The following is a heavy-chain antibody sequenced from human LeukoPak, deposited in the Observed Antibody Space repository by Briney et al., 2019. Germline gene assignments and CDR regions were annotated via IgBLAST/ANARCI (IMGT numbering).Heavy chain of an antibody. CDR3: ARDKDYDILTGYDSGIDY. CDR1: GFTFSSYS. CDR2: ISSSSYI. V-gene: IGHV3-21*01. J-gene: IGHJ4*02. Sequence: GGSLRLSCAASGFTFSSYSMNWVRQAPGKGLEWVSSISSSSYIYYADSVKGRFTISRDNAKNSLYLQMNSLRAEDTAVYYCARDKDYDILTGYDSGIDYWGQGTLVTVSS. D-gene: IGHD3-9*01.